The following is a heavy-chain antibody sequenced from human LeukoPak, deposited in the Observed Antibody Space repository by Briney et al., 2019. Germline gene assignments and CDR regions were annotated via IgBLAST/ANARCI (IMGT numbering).Heavy chain of an antibody. CDR2: FDPEDGET. CDR1: GYTLTELS. D-gene: IGHD6-13*01. Sequence: ASVKVSCKVSGYTLTELSMHWVRQAPGKGLEWMGGFDPEDGETIYAQKFQGRVTMTEDTSTDTAYLELSSLRSEDTAVYYCATAYIAAAGFDYWRQGTLVSVS. V-gene: IGHV1-24*01. CDR3: ATAYIAAAGFDY. J-gene: IGHJ4*02.